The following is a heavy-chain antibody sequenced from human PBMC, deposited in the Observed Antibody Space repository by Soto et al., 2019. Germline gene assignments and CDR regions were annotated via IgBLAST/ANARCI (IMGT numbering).Heavy chain of an antibody. CDR3: TRDGRDTMIVVDRFDP. CDR2: IRSKAYGGTT. Sequence: EVQLVESGGGLVQPGRSLRLSCTASGFTFGDYAMSWVRQAPGKGLEWVGFIRSKAYGGTTEYAASVKGRFTISRDDSKSIAYLQMNSLKTEDTAVYYCTRDGRDTMIVVDRFDPWGQGTLVTVSS. D-gene: IGHD3-22*01. CDR1: GFTFGDYA. V-gene: IGHV3-49*04. J-gene: IGHJ5*02.